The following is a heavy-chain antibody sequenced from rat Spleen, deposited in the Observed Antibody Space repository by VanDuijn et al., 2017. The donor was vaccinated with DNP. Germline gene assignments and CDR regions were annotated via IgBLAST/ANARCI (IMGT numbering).Heavy chain of an antibody. CDR2: IIYDGSST. CDR3: VRDSRDYGSYADYFDY. D-gene: IGHD1-8*01. J-gene: IGHJ2*01. CDR1: GFTFSDYA. Sequence: EVQLVESGGGLVQPGNSLKLSCAASGFTFSDYAMAWVRQSPKKGLEWVATIIYDGSSTYYRDSVKGRFTISRDNAKSTLYLQMDSLRSEDTATYYCVRDSRDYGSYADYFDYWGQGVMVTVSS. V-gene: IGHV5-17*01.